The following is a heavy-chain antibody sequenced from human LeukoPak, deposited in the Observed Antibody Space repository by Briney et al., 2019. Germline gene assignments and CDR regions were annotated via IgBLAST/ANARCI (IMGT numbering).Heavy chain of an antibody. D-gene: IGHD6-19*01. J-gene: IGHJ4*02. V-gene: IGHV1-46*01. CDR1: GYTFTSYY. CDR3: ARGVGYSSGWYHIFDY. Sequence: ASVRVSCKASGYTFTSYYMHWVRQAPGQGLEWMGIINPSGGSTSYAQKFQGRVTMTRDTSTSTVYMELSSLRSEDTAVYYCARGVGYSSGWYHIFDYWGQGTLVTVSS. CDR2: INPSGGST.